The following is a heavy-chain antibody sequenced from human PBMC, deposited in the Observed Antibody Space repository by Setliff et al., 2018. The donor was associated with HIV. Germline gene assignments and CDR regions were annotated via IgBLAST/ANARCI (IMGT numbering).Heavy chain of an antibody. Sequence: GASVKVSCKASGYSFTSYYVRWVRQAPGQGLEWMGIINPSGGSTSYAQKFQGRVTMTRDTSTSTVYMELSSLRSEDTAVYYCARGRNVVVVAAYAFDIWGQGTMVTVSS. CDR2: INPSGGST. CDR3: ARGRNVVVVAAYAFDI. CDR1: GYSFTSYY. D-gene: IGHD2-15*01. V-gene: IGHV1-46*01. J-gene: IGHJ3*02.